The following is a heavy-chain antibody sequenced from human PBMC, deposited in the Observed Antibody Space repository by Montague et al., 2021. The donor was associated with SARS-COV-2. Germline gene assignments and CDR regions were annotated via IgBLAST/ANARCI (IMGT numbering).Heavy chain of an antibody. CDR3: ARHYKPRSPGSTDFDY. V-gene: IGHV4-59*08. CDR1: GATNSNYY. Sequence: SETLSLTCAVSGATNSNYYLRWIPQPKGKALDSIGLIYSNKATDYKPSFKSRDTVSVDTVNNLLSLNLRSVTAADTAFYYCARHYKPRSPGSTDFDYWGQGTLV. CDR2: IYSNKAT. D-gene: IGHD3-10*01. J-gene: IGHJ4*02.